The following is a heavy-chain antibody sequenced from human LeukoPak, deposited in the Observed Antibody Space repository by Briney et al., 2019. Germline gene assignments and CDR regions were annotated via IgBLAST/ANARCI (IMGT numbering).Heavy chain of an antibody. CDR2: INPNSGGT. V-gene: IGHV1-2*02. CDR1: GYTFTGYY. CDR3: ARPGRDAFDI. Sequence: ASVKVSCQASGYTFTGYYIHWVRQAPGQGLEWMGWINPNSGGTNSAQKFQGRVTMTRDTSISTAYMELSSLRSDDTAVYYCARPGRDAFDIWGQGKLGTVSS. J-gene: IGHJ3*02.